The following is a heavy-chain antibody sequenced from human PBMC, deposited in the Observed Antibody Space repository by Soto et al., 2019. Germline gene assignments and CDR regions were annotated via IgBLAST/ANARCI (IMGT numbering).Heavy chain of an antibody. CDR3: ARDKGEYYDFWSGYQAPHYYYYGMDV. Sequence: SVKVSCKASGYTFTSYGISWVRQAPGQGLEWMGWISAYNGNTNYAQKLQGRVTMTTDTSTSTAYMELRSLRSDDTAVYYCARDKGEYYDFWSGYQAPHYYYYGMDVWGQGTTVTVSS. V-gene: IGHV1-18*01. CDR1: GYTFTSYG. CDR2: ISAYNGNT. D-gene: IGHD3-3*01. J-gene: IGHJ6*02.